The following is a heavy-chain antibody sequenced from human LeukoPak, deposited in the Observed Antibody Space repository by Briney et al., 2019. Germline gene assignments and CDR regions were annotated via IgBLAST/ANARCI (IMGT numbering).Heavy chain of an antibody. Sequence: GGSLRLSCAASGFTVSSNYMSWVRQAPGKGLEWVSVIYSGGSTYYADSVKGRFTISRDNSKNTLYLQMNSLRAEDTAVYYCARASQAGFGGVYFDYWGQGTLVTVSS. J-gene: IGHJ4*02. D-gene: IGHD3-10*01. CDR2: IYSGGST. V-gene: IGHV3-53*01. CDR3: ARASQAGFGGVYFDY. CDR1: GFTVSSNY.